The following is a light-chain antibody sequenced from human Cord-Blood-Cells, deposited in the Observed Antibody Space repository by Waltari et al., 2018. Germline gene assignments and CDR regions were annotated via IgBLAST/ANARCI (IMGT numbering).Light chain of an antibody. Sequence: DIPRTPSPSTLSASVGDRVPITCRASQRIGSWLAWYQQKPGKAPKLLIYKASSLESGVPSRFSGSGSGTEFTLTISSLLPDDFATNYCQQYKSYTWTFGQGTKVEIK. CDR1: QRIGSW. J-gene: IGKJ1*01. CDR3: QQYKSYTWT. V-gene: IGKV1-5*03. CDR2: KAS.